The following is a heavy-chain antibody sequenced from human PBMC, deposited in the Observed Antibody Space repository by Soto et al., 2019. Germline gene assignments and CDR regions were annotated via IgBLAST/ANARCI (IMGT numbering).Heavy chain of an antibody. CDR3: TREERFPRYWFDP. CDR1: GGSFRNYY. J-gene: IGHJ5*02. D-gene: IGHD3-10*01. V-gene: IGHV4-34*01. CDR2: VNHSGEA. Sequence: ETLSLTCGVYGGSFRNYYWIWVRQPPGKGLEWIGEVNHSGEATYNPSLQSRITISLDTSNNQFSLKMTSVTAADTAMYFCTREERFPRYWFDPWGQGTQVTVSS.